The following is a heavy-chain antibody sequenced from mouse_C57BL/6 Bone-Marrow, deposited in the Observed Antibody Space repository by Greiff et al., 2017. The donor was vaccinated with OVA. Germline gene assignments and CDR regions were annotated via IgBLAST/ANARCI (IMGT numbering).Heavy chain of an antibody. D-gene: IGHD1-1*01. V-gene: IGHV1-82*01. J-gene: IGHJ2*01. CDR3: APYYYGSSYGD. Sequence: QVQLQQSGPELVKPGASVKISCKASGYAFSSSWMNWVKQRPGKGLEWIGRIYPGDGDTNYNGKFKGKATLTADKSSSTAYMQLSSLTSEDSAVYFCAPYYYGSSYGDWGQGTTLTVSS. CDR1: GYAFSSSW. CDR2: IYPGDGDT.